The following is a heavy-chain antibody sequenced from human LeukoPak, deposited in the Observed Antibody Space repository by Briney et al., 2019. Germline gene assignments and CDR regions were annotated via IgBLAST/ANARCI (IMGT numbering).Heavy chain of an antibody. Sequence: ASVKLSCKASRYTFTPYYMHRVRQAPGHRLEWMGWINPNTGGTNYAQKLQGRVTMTSPTSIGTAYLELSRLRSDDTAVYSCAGLPFYGAYPANWFDPWGQGTLVTVSS. D-gene: IGHD4-17*01. CDR2: INPNTGGT. CDR1: RYTFTPYY. J-gene: IGHJ5*02. V-gene: IGHV1-2*02. CDR3: AGLPFYGAYPANWFDP.